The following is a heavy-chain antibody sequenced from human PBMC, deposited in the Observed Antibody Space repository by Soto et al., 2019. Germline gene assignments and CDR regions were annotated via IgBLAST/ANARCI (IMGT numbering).Heavy chain of an antibody. Sequence: QVQLQESGPGLVKPSQTLSLTCTVTGDSISDTSFYWNWIRQLPGKGLEWLGYIYYSGNTYYNPSPKTRRILSVDTSKNQFSLELSSMSAADTAVYYCARSGSLQYYHYCMEVWGKGTTVTVSS. CDR1: GDSISDTSFY. D-gene: IGHD4-4*01. V-gene: IGHV4-31*03. CDR2: IYYSGNT. CDR3: ARSGSLQYYHYCMEV. J-gene: IGHJ6*03.